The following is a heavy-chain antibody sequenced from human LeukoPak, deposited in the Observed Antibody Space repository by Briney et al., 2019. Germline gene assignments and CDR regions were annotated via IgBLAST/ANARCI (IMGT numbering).Heavy chain of an antibody. CDR1: GFTFSSYG. D-gene: IGHD3-16*02. Sequence: GGSLRLSCAASGFTFSSYGMHWVRQAPGKGLEWVSYISSSGSTIYYADSVKGRFTISRDNAKNSLYLQMNSLRAEDTAVYYCAKMITFGGVIVLKHFDYWGQGTLVTVSS. J-gene: IGHJ4*02. V-gene: IGHV3-48*04. CDR2: ISSSGSTI. CDR3: AKMITFGGVIVLKHFDY.